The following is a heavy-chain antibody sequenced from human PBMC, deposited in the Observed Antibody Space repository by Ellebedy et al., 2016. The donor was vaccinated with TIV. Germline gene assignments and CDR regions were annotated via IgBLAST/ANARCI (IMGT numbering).Heavy chain of an antibody. J-gene: IGHJ2*01. D-gene: IGHD3-10*01. V-gene: IGHV1-2*02. CDR2: INPNSGGT. CDR3: AREDGGTMVRGSRLYWYFDL. Sequence: AASVKVFCKASGYTFTGYYMHWVRQAPGQGLEWMGWINPNSGGTNYAQKFQGRVTMTRDTSISTAYMELSRLRSDDTAVYYCAREDGGTMVRGSRLYWYFDLWGRGTLVTGSS. CDR1: GYTFTGYY.